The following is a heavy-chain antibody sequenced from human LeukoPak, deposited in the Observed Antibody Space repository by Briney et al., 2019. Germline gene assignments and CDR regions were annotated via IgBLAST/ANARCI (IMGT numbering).Heavy chain of an antibody. CDR2: IIPILGIA. CDR3: ARYRDGDYPV. D-gene: IGHD4-17*01. J-gene: IGHJ4*02. V-gene: IGHV1-69*04. Sequence: GASVKVSCKASGYTFTSYAISWVRQAPGQGLEWMGRIIPILGIANYAQKFQGRVTITADKSTSTAYMELSSLRSEDTAVYYCARYRDGDYPVWGQGTLVTVSS. CDR1: GYTFTSYA.